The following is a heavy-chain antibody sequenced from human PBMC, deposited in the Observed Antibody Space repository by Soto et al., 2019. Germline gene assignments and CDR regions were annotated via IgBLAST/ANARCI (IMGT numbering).Heavy chain of an antibody. V-gene: IGHV3-30*03. CDR1: GFTFSSFA. D-gene: IGHD2-21*01. Sequence: QVQLVESGGGVAQPGRSLRLSCAGSGFTFSSFAIHWVRQAPGRGLEWVAVISYDGGNKYYADSVKGRFTISRDNSKNTLYLQMNSLSAEDTAVYYCALGGLFIITRVVDYWGQGTLVTVSS. CDR3: ALGGLFIITRVVDY. J-gene: IGHJ4*02. CDR2: ISYDGGNK.